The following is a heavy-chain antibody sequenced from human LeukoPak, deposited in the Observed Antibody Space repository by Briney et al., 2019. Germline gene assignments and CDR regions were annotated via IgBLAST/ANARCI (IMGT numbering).Heavy chain of an antibody. J-gene: IGHJ4*02. CDR3: AREARTYDSSGSYYFDY. D-gene: IGHD3-22*01. CDR2: IYYSGST. V-gene: IGHV4-59*06. Sequence: SETLSLTCTVSGGSISSYYWSWIRQHPGKGLEWIGYIYYSGSTYYNPSLKSRVTISVDTSKNQFSLKLSSVTAADTAVYYCAREARTYDSSGSYYFDYWGQGTLVTVSS. CDR1: GGSISSYY.